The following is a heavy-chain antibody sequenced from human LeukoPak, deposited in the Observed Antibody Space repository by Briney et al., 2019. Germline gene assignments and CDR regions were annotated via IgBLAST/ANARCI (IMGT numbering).Heavy chain of an antibody. Sequence: ASVKVSCKASGYTFTGYYMHWVRQAPGQGLEWMGWINPNSGGTNYAQKFQGRVTMTRDTSISTAYMELSRLRSDDTAVYYCARVDCLSSSWTKASFDYWGQGTLVTVSS. V-gene: IGHV1-2*02. D-gene: IGHD6-13*01. CDR1: GYTFTGYY. CDR3: ARVDCLSSSWTKASFDY. CDR2: INPNSGGT. J-gene: IGHJ4*02.